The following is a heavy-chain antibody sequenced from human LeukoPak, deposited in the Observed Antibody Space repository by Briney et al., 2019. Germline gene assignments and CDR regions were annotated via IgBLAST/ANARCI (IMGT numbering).Heavy chain of an antibody. D-gene: IGHD3-22*01. V-gene: IGHV4-39*02. CDR1: GGSISRSSYY. J-gene: IGHJ4*02. Sequence: KPSETLSLTCTVSGGSISRSSYYWGWIRQPPGKGLEYIGSIYYNGSTHYNPSLKSRVTISVDTSKNHFSLMLTSVTAADTAVYYCATLPGLEYGTSGYYSYFDYWGQGTLVTVSS. CDR3: ATLPGLEYGTSGYYSYFDY. CDR2: IYYNGST.